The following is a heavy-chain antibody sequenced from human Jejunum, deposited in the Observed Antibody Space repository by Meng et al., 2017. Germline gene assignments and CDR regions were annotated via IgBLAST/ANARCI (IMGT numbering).Heavy chain of an antibody. V-gene: IGHV4-61*02. CDR2: LFPSGST. D-gene: IGHD1-1*01. CDR3: ARFNFASYYFDY. J-gene: IGHJ4*02. CDR1: GGSISSGNFY. Sequence: SETLSLTCTVSGGSISSGNFYWSWIRQPAGKGLEWIGRLFPSGSTNFNPSLRSRVSLSLDTSKNQFSLNLSSVTAADTAVYYCARFNFASYYFDYWGQGTRVTVSS.